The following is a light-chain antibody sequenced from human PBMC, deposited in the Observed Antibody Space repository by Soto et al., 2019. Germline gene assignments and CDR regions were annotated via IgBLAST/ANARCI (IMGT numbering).Light chain of an antibody. Sequence: QSALTQPGSVSGSLGQSITISCTGTSSDVGSYDYVSWYQQHPGKAPKLMIYDVSSRPSGVSNRFSGSKSGYTASLTISGLQAEDEADDYCSSYASNRDVLFGGGTKLTVL. J-gene: IGLJ2*01. CDR1: SSDVGSYDY. CDR2: DVS. V-gene: IGLV2-14*03. CDR3: SSYASNRDVL.